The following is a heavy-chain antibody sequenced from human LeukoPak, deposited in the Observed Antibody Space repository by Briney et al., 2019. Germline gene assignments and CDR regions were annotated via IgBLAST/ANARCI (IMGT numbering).Heavy chain of an antibody. CDR1: GYTFTGYY. CDR3: ARVRGSGIGMDY. CDR2: INPNSGGT. D-gene: IGHD3-10*01. J-gene: IGHJ4*02. V-gene: IGHV1-2*02. Sequence: ASVKVSCKASGYTFTGYYMHWVRQAPGQGLEWMGWINPNSGGTNYAQKFQGRVTMTRDTSISTAYMELSRLRSDDTAVYYCARVRGSGIGMDYWGQGTLVTVSS.